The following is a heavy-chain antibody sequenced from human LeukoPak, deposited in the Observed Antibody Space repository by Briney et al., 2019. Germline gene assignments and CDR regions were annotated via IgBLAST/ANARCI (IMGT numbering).Heavy chain of an antibody. J-gene: IGHJ6*04. V-gene: IGHV1-3*01. CDR1: GYTITSYA. CDR2: INAGNGNT. Sequence: GASVKVSCKASGYTITSYAMHWVRQAPGQRLEWMGWINAGNGNTKYSQKFQGRVTITRDTSASTAYMELSSLRSEDTAVYYCARGCSGGSCYPRYYYYYGMDVWGKGTTVTVSS. D-gene: IGHD2-15*01. CDR3: ARGCSGGSCYPRYYYYYGMDV.